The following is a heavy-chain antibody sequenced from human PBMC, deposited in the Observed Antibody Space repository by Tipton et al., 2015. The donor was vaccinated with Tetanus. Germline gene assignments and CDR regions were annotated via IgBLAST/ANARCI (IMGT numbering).Heavy chain of an antibody. CDR3: AGDGGDYIYYGMDV. Sequence: QLVQSGAEVKKPGASVKVSCKASGYTFTGYYIYWVRQAPGQGLEWMGWIDPNSGGTVYAQKFQGMVAMTRDTSISTAYMELRSLRFGDTAVYYCAGDGGDYIYYGMDVWGPGTTVTVS. J-gene: IGHJ6*02. V-gene: IGHV1-2*02. CDR2: IDPNSGGT. D-gene: IGHD2-21*01. CDR1: GYTFTGYY.